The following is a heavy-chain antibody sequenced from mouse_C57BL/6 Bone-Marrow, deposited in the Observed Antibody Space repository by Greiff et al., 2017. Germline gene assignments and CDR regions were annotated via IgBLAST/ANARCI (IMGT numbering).Heavy chain of an antibody. CDR1: GYTFTSYW. CDR3: AREGGNLGGFAY. Sequence: QVQLQQPGAELVKPGASVKMSCKASGYTFTSYWITWVKQRPGQGLEWIGDIYPGSGSTNYNEKFKSKATLTVDTSSSTAYMQLSSLTSEDSAVYYCAREGGNLGGFAYWGQGGLVTVSA. V-gene: IGHV1-55*01. J-gene: IGHJ3*01. CDR2: IYPGSGST. D-gene: IGHD1-1*02.